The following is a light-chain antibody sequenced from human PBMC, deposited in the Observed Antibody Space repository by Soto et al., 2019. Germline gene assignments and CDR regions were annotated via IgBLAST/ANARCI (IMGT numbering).Light chain of an antibody. CDR3: QQRHMWPIT. Sequence: ELVLTQSPVTLSLSPGDSAALSFKASQIGSGNYLSWYQQKPGQAPRLLIYDAYNRATGIPPRFSGSGSGTAFTLTISSLEPEDSAVYYCQQRHMWPITFGQGTRLEIK. CDR2: DAY. CDR1: QIGSGNY. V-gene: IGKV3D-20*02. J-gene: IGKJ5*01.